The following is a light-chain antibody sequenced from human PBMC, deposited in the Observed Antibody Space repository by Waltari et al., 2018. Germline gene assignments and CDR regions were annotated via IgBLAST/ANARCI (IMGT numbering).Light chain of an antibody. CDR3: QQTHTNTPT. CDR2: AAS. Sequence: DVQMTQSPSSLSASVGDRVTITCRASQTITVYLNWYQHKFGKAPKLLIYAASNLQSGVPSRFSGGGSGTVFTLTINSLQHEDFATYYCQQTHTNTPTFGQGTRVEVK. CDR1: QTITVY. J-gene: IGKJ1*01. V-gene: IGKV1-39*01.